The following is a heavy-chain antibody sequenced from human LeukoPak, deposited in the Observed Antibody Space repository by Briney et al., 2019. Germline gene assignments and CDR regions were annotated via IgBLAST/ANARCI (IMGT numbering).Heavy chain of an antibody. D-gene: IGHD4-17*01. V-gene: IGHV3-23*01. CDR3: AKDLDHDYDDYGLDY. CDR1: GFTFSSYG. CDR2: ISGSGGST. Sequence: GGSLRLSCAASGFTFSSYGMSWVRQAPGKGLEWVSAISGSGGSTYYADSVKGRFTISRDNSKNTLYLQMNSLRAEDTAVYSCAKDLDHDYDDYGLDYWGQGTLVTVSS. J-gene: IGHJ4*02.